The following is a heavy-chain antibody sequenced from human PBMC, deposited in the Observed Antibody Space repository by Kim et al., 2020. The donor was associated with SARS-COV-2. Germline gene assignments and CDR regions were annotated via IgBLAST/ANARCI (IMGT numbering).Heavy chain of an antibody. CDR3: AKDVTSGSYYDRFEY. V-gene: IGHV3-30*18. J-gene: IGHJ4*02. CDR1: GFTFSSYG. CDR2: MSYDGGNK. Sequence: GGSLRLSCAASGFTFSSYGMHWVRQPPGEGLEWVAVMSYDGGNKYYTDSVKGRFTISRDNSQNTLYLQMNSLRAEDTAVYYCAKDVTSGSYYDRFEYWGQGTLVTVSS. D-gene: IGHD3-10*01.